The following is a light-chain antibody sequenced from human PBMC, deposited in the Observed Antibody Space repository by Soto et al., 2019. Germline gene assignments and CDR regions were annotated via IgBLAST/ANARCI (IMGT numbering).Light chain of an antibody. Sequence: DVVMTQSPPSLPVTLGQPASISCRSSQSIVYSDGQAYLSWYQQRPGQSPRRLIYRASNRDSGVXDXXSGSGSGTDFTLQIDRVEAEDVGIYYCLQGTKWPPTFGRGTRVEIK. CDR3: LQGTKWPPT. CDR2: RAS. J-gene: IGKJ1*01. V-gene: IGKV2-30*01. CDR1: QSIVYSDGQAY.